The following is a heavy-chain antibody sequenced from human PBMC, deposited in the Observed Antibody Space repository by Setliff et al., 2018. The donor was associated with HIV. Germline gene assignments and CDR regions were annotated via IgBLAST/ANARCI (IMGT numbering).Heavy chain of an antibody. J-gene: IGHJ4*02. Sequence: VASVKVSCKTFGYYFNIDYLHWVRQAPGQGLEWMGIISPFDDTTNYAQKFQGRVTTTRDTSTSTVYMELSSLRSEDAAVYYCARDQSAFGHWWLAHYWGQGTLVTVSS. V-gene: IGHV1-46*02. CDR1: GYYFNIDY. CDR3: ARDQSAFGHWWLAHY. CDR2: ISPFDDTT. D-gene: IGHD2-8*02.